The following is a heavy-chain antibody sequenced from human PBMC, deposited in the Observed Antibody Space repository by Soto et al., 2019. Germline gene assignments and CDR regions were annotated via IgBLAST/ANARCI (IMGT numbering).Heavy chain of an antibody. CDR2: ISDKGGST. Sequence: WGSLRLSCAASGFTFINYAVSLVRHSPLRGLEWVASISDKGGSTKYADSVNGRFTISRDNSRNTLSLQMDTLRAEDAAVYYCARLPYSYVSLYFFDFWGQGSLVTVSS. CDR1: GFTFINYA. J-gene: IGHJ4*02. CDR3: ARLPYSYVSLYFFDF. D-gene: IGHD5-18*01. V-gene: IGHV3-23*01.